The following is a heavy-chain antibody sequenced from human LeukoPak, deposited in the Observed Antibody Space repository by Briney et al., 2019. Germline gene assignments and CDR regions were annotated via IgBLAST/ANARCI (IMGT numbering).Heavy chain of an antibody. D-gene: IGHD6-19*01. V-gene: IGHV4-39*07. CDR2: IYYSGST. J-gene: IGHJ3*02. CDR3: ARDKGYSSGWFSHDAFDI. CDR1: GGSISSGSYY. Sequence: PSQTLSLTCTVSGGSISSGSYYWSWIRQPAGKGLEWIGSIYYSGSTYYNPSLKSRVTISVDKSKNQFSLKLSSVTAADTAVYYCARDKGYSSGWFSHDAFDIWGQGTMVTVSS.